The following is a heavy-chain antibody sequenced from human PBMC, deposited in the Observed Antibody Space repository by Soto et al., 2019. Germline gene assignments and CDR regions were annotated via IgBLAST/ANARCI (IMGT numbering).Heavy chain of an antibody. V-gene: IGHV1-69*01. D-gene: IGHD3-10*01. J-gene: IGHJ5*02. CDR3: AREPFGRFDP. Sequence: QMQLVQSGPEVKKPGSSVKVSCKASGDSFGSYAVSWVRQAPGQGLEWMEAIIPVFGTTNYTQKFQGRVTITSDDSTTTAYMELSSLRSDDTVVYYCAREPFGRFDPRGQGTLVTVSS. CDR1: GDSFGSYA. CDR2: IIPVFGTT.